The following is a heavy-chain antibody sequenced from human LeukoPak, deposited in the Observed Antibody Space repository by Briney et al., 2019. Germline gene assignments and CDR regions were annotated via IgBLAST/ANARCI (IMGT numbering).Heavy chain of an antibody. CDR2: IRDKANNYAT. V-gene: IGHV3-73*01. CDR3: TTVYTATFDY. J-gene: IGHJ4*02. Sequence: PGGSLRLSCAASGFSFSDSAMHRVRQASGKGLEWVGRIRDKANNYATAYAASVKGRFTISRDDSRNTAYLQMSSLKTEDTAVYYCTTVYTATFDYWGQGTLVTVPS. D-gene: IGHD5-18*01. CDR1: GFSFSDSA.